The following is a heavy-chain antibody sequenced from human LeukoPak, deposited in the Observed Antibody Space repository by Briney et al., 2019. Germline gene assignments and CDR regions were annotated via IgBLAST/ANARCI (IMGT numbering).Heavy chain of an antibody. CDR3: VRDARDGYNYVEY. J-gene: IGHJ4*02. CDR2: IYYSGNT. D-gene: IGHD5-24*01. V-gene: IGHV4-59*12. CDR1: GDPFRNYY. Sequence: VPLTLMCSVSGDPFRNYYGRWMRQPPGKGGEWIGYIYYSGNTNQNPSLKSRFTISVDTSKNQFSLKLSSVTAADTAVYYCVRDARDGYNYVEYWGQGALVTVSS.